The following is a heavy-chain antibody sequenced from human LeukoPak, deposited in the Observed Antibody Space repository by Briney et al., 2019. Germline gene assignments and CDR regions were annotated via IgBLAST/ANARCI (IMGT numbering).Heavy chain of an antibody. D-gene: IGHD6-19*01. CDR1: GFTFRDYS. CDR3: ARAPSMWLTDYFDS. V-gene: IGHV3-64*02. CDR2: ISHNGGTT. J-gene: IGHJ4*02. Sequence: PGGSLRLSCAASGFTFRDYSMHWVRQAPGIGLEYVSAISHNGGTTYHADSVKGRFTVSRGNSENTLYLQMGSLMVEDMAVYYCARAPSMWLTDYFDSWGQGTLVTVSS.